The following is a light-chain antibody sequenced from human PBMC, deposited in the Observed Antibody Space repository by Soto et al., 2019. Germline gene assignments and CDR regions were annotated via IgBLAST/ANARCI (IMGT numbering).Light chain of an antibody. CDR1: QSVSSY. CDR3: QQYGSSPPT. Sequence: ESVLTQSPATLSLSAGERATLSFRASQSVSSYLAWYQQKPGQAPRLLIYDASNRATGIPARFSGSGSGTDFTLTISRLEPEDFAVYYCQQYGSSPPTFGQGTKVDIK. CDR2: DAS. V-gene: IGKV3-20*01. J-gene: IGKJ1*01.